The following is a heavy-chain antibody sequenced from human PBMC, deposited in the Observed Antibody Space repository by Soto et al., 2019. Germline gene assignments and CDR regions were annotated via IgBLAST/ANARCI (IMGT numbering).Heavy chain of an antibody. D-gene: IGHD6-19*01. CDR3: AGDASGPFDY. Sequence: EVQLVETGGGLIQPGGSLKLSCSVAGFTVSDSMSWVRQAPGKGLECVSFIHSDGSTHYTDSVRGRFTISRDNSKNTRYLQLNRLRADEAAVYFCAGDASGPFDYWGQGTLVTVSS. CDR2: IHSDGST. CDR1: GFTVSDS. J-gene: IGHJ4*02. V-gene: IGHV3-53*02.